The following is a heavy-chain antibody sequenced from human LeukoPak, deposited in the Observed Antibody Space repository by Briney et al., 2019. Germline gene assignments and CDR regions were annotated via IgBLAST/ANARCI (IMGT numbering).Heavy chain of an antibody. J-gene: IGHJ4*02. Sequence: DSLKGRFTISRDNAKNSLYLQMNSLRAEDAAVYYCARDHTTIYSFFVDWGQGTPVTVSS. V-gene: IGHV3-7*01. D-gene: IGHD2/OR15-2a*01. CDR3: ARDHTTIYSFFVD.